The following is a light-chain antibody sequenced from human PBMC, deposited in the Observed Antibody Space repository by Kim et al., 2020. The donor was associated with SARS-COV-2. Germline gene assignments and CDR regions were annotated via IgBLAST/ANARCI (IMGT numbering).Light chain of an antibody. Sequence: SPAERATRSCRASQSVSSYLAWYQQKPGQAPRLLIYDASNRATGIPARFSGSGSGTDFTLTISSLEPEDFAVYYCQQRSNWPPWTFGQGTKVDIK. V-gene: IGKV3-11*01. CDR2: DAS. CDR3: QQRSNWPPWT. CDR1: QSVSSY. J-gene: IGKJ1*01.